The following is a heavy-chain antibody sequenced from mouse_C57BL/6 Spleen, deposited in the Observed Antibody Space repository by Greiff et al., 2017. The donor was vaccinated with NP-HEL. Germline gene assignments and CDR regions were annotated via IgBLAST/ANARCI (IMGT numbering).Heavy chain of an antibody. CDR2: IHPSDGDT. CDR1: GYTFTSYW. CDR3: AIEGGYGNSYYFDD. J-gene: IGHJ2*01. D-gene: IGHD2-1*01. V-gene: IGHV1-74*01. Sequence: QVQLQQPGAELVKPGASVKVSCKASGYTFTSYWMHWVKQRPGQGLEWIGSIHPSDGDTNYNHKFKGKATLTVDKSSSTAYMQLSSLTSEDSAVYYCAIEGGYGNSYYFDDWGQGTTLTVAS.